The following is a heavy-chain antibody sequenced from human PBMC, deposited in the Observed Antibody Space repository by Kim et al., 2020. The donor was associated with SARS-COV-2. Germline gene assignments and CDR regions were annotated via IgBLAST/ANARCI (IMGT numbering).Heavy chain of an antibody. Sequence: VKGRFTIARDKSRNTMYLQMSGLRAEDTAVYYCAKVSGYSSSSGSYAYDHWGQGTLVTVSS. CDR3: AKVSGYSSSSGSYAYDH. J-gene: IGHJ4*02. V-gene: IGHV3-23*01. D-gene: IGHD6-13*01.